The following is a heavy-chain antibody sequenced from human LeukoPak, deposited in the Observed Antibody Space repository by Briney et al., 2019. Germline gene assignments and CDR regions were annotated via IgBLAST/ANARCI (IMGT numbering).Heavy chain of an antibody. CDR3: ARDGGPYYYYYMDV. CDR1: GGSISSYY. V-gene: IGHV4-59*01. CDR2: IYYSGST. J-gene: IGHJ6*03. D-gene: IGHD2-15*01. Sequence: SETLSLTCTVSGGSISSYYWSWIRQPPGKGLEWIGYIYYSGSTNYNPSLKSRVTISVDTSKNQFSLKPSSVTAADTAVYYCARDGGPYYYYYMDVWGKGTTVTVSS.